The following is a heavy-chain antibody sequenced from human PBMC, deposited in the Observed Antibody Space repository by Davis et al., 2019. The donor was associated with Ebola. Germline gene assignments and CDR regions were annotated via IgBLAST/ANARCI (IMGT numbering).Heavy chain of an antibody. J-gene: IGHJ6*02. CDR2: ISYSGSNT. Sequence: GGSLRLSCAASGFNFNTYGMHWARQAPGKGLEWVVVISYSGSNTYYADSVKGRFTISRDNSKNTLYLQMNSLRAEDTAVYYCAREKIYYYYGMDVWGQGTTVTVSS. CDR3: AREKIYYYYGMDV. CDR1: GFNFNTYG. V-gene: IGHV3-33*05.